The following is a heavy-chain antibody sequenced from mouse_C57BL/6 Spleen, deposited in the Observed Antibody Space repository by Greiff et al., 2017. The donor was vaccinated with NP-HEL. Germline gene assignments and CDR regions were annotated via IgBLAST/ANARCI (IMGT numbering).Heavy chain of an antibody. V-gene: IGHV5-17*01. CDR2: ISSGSSTI. J-gene: IGHJ4*01. Sequence: EVQRVESGGGLVKPGGSLKLSCAASGFTFSDYGMHWVRQAPEKGLEWVAYISSGSSTIYYADTVKGRFTISRDNAKNTLFLQMTSLRSEDTAMYYCAKTIYYYGSSHYYAMDYWGQGTSVTVSS. D-gene: IGHD1-1*01. CDR3: AKTIYYYGSSHYYAMDY. CDR1: GFTFSDYG.